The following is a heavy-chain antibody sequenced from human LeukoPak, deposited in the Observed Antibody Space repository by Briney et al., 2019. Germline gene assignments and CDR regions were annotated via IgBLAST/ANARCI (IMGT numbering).Heavy chain of an antibody. J-gene: IGHJ4*02. CDR1: GFSISNNY. V-gene: IGHV3-66*01. D-gene: IGHD1-26*01. CDR3: ARGGLRWEPHFDY. CDR2: IYSGGFT. Sequence: GGSLRLSCAASGFSISNNYIRWLRQAPGKGLEWVSHIYSGGFTQFAGSVRGRFTMSRDSSKNTLYLQMNSLRAEDTAVYYCARGGLRWEPHFDYWGQGTLVTVSS.